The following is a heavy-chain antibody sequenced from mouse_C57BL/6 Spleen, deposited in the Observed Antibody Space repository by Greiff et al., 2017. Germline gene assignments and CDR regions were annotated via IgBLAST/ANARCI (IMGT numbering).Heavy chain of an antibody. J-gene: IGHJ2*01. D-gene: IGHD1-1*01. CDR3: ARRDYGRGFDY. Sequence: QVQLQQPGAELLKPGASVKLSCKASGYTFTSYWMHWVKQRPGQGLEWIGMIHPNSGSTNYNEKFKSKATLTVDKSSSTAYMQLSSLTSEDSAVYYCARRDYGRGFDYWGQGTTLTVSS. V-gene: IGHV1-64*01. CDR1: GYTFTSYW. CDR2: IHPNSGST.